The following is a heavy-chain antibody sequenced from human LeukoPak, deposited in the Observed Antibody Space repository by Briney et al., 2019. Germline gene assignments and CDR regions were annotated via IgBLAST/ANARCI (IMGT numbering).Heavy chain of an antibody. CDR1: GGTFSSYA. V-gene: IGHV1-69*01. CDR3: ARESIAAAGAYYYCYMDV. Sequence: SVKVSCKASGGTFSSYAISWVRQAPGQGLEWMGGIIPIFGTANYAQKFQGRVTITADESTSTAYMELSSLRSEDTAVYYCARESIAAAGAYYYCYMDVWGKGTTVTVSS. CDR2: IIPIFGTA. D-gene: IGHD6-13*01. J-gene: IGHJ6*03.